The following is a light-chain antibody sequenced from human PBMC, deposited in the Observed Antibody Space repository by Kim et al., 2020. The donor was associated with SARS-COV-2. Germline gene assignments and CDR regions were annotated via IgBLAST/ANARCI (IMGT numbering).Light chain of an antibody. V-gene: IGLV6-57*01. Sequence: GQTVTIPCTRSSGSIARTYVQWYQQRPGSSPIAVIFENNQRPSGVPHRFSGSIDSSYNSASLTISGLKSEDEADYYCQSFDSNSQVFGGGTQLTVL. CDR2: ENN. J-gene: IGLJ3*02. CDR3: QSFDSNSQV. CDR1: SGSIARTY.